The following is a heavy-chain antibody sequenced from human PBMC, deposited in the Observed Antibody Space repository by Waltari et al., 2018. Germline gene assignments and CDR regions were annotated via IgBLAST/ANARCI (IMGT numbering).Heavy chain of an antibody. D-gene: IGHD1-1*01. V-gene: IGHV3-15*01. CDR2: IKSRADGGTA. CDR1: GFLFSAAW. Sequence: EVQLVESGGGFIKPGGSLRLPCASSGFLFSAAWLSWVRRAPGKGPEWIGRIKSRADGGTADYAAPVKGRFTISRDDSKNTLYLQMNSLKTEDAAVYYCTTRTWTEMFDIWGQGTMVTVSS. CDR3: TTRTWTEMFDI. J-gene: IGHJ3*02.